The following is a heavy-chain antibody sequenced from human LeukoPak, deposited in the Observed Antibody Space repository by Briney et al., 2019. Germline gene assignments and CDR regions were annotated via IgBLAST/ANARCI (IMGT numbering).Heavy chain of an antibody. J-gene: IGHJ4*02. CDR3: ARNLYCSSTSCLRDFDY. D-gene: IGHD2-2*01. V-gene: IGHV1-46*01. CDR1: GYTFTSYY. Sequence: GASVKVSCKASGYTFTSYYMHWVRQAPGQGLEWMGIINPSGGSTSYAQKFQGRVTMTRDTSTSTVYMELSSLRSEDTAVYYCARNLYCSSTSCLRDFDYWGQGTLVTVSS. CDR2: INPSGGST.